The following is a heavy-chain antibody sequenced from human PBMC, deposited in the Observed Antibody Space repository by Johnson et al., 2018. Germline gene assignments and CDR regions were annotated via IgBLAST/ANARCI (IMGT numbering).Heavy chain of an antibody. V-gene: IGHV1-69*01. D-gene: IGHD3-16*02. CDR2: IIPIFGTA. J-gene: IGHJ3*02. CDR1: GGTFSSYA. CDR3: ARGAREVTFGGVIAIDAFDI. Sequence: QVQLVESGAEVKEPGSSVKVSCKASGGTFSSYAISWVRQAPGQGLEWMGGIIPIFGTANYAQKYQGRVTITADDSTSTAYMELSSLSSEDTAVYYCARGAREVTFGGVIAIDAFDIWGQGTMVTVSS.